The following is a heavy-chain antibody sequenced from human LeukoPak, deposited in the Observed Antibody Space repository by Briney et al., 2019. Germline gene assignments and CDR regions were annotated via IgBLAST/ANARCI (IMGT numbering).Heavy chain of an antibody. CDR1: GFTVSSNY. D-gene: IGHD6-19*01. CDR2: IYSGGST. V-gene: IGHV3-66*02. J-gene: IGHJ4*02. CDR3: ARDREEEQWPGSFEY. Sequence: GGSLRLSCAASGFTVSSNYTSWVRQAPGKGLEWVSVIYSGGSTYYADSVKGRFTISRDNSKNTLYLQMNSLRAEDTAVYYCARDREEEQWPGSFEYWGQGTLVTVSS.